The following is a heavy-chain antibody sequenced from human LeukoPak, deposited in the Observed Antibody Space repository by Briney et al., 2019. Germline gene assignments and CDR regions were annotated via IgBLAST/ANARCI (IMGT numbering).Heavy chain of an antibody. V-gene: IGHV3-30*04. J-gene: IGHJ4*02. CDR3: ARDWGAYYHFFDY. CDR1: GFTFSSYA. CDR2: ISYDGSNK. D-gene: IGHD3-22*01. Sequence: GGSLRLSCAASGFTFSSYAMHWVRQAPGKGLEWVAVISYDGSNKYYADSVKGRFTISRDNAKKSLYLQINSLRAEDTAVYYCARDWGAYYHFFDYWGQGTLVTVSS.